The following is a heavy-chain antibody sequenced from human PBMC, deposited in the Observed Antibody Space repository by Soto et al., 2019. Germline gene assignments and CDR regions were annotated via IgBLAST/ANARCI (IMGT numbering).Heavy chain of an antibody. CDR1: GYTFTSYG. CDR3: ARDKGWEPTDY. CDR2: ISDYNGNT. V-gene: IGHV1-18*01. D-gene: IGHD1-26*01. Sequence: QVQLVQSGAEVKKPGASVKVSGKASGYTFTSYGISWVRQAPGQGLEWMGWISDYNGNTNDAQKLQGRVTMNTDTSTTLPYMKLRSRRPDDTAVYNWARDKGWEPTDYWGQGTLVTVSS. J-gene: IGHJ4*02.